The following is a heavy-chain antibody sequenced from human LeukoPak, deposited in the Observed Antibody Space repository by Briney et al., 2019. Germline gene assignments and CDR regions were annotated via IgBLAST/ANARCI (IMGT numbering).Heavy chain of an antibody. CDR3: AKDRGIAAAGTFDY. Sequence: GGSLRLSCAASGFTFSSYDMHWVRQAPGKGLEWVAFIRYDGSNKYYADSVRGRFTISRDNSKNTLYLQMNSLRAEDTAVYYCAKDRGIAAAGTFDYWGQGALVTVSS. V-gene: IGHV3-30*02. J-gene: IGHJ4*02. D-gene: IGHD6-13*01. CDR2: IRYDGSNK. CDR1: GFTFSSYD.